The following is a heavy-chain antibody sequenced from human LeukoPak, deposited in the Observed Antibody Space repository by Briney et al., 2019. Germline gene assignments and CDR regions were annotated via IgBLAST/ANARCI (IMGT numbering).Heavy chain of an antibody. CDR2: ISGSGGST. V-gene: IGHV3-23*01. CDR1: GFTFDDYG. J-gene: IGHJ4*02. Sequence: GGSLRLSCAASGFTFDDYGMSWVRQAPGKGLEWVSAISGSGGSTYYADSVKGRFTISRDNSKNTLYLQMNSLRAEDTAVYYCAKDRRNIAVASDYWGQGTLVTVSS. CDR3: AKDRRNIAVASDY. D-gene: IGHD6-19*01.